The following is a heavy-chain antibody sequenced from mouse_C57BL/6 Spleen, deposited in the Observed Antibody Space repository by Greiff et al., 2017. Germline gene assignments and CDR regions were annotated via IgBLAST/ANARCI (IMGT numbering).Heavy chain of an antibody. CDR1: GFSLTSYG. Sequence: VHLVESGPGLVAPSQSLSITCTVSGFSLTSYGVSWVRQPPGQGLEWLGVIWGDGGTNYHSALISRLSISTDNSKSQGFLKLHSLQTDDTATYYWAKLDRTGIAYWGQGTLVTVSA. V-gene: IGHV2-3*01. CDR2: IWGDGGT. J-gene: IGHJ3*01. CDR3: AKLDRTGIAY.